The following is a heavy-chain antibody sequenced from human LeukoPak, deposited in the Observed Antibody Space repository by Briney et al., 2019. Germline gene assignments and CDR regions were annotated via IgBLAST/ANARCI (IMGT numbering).Heavy chain of an antibody. V-gene: IGHV3-11*06. Sequence: PGGSLRLSCAASGFTFSDYYMSWIRQAPGKGLEWVSYISSSSSYTNYADSVKGRFTISRDNAKNSLYLQMNSLRAEDTAAYYCARDLSPYGDYALYYYYYGMDVWGQGTTVTVSS. CDR3: ARDLSPYGDYALYYYYYGMDV. J-gene: IGHJ6*02. CDR1: GFTFSDYY. CDR2: ISSSSSYT. D-gene: IGHD4-17*01.